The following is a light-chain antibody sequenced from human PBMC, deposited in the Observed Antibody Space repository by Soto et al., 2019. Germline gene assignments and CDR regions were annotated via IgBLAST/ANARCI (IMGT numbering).Light chain of an antibody. V-gene: IGKV1-5*03. CDR2: KAS. J-gene: IGKJ2*01. CDR3: QQYNSYLYA. CDR1: QTIGRY. Sequence: DIQMTQSPSTLSASVGDRVTITCRASQTIGRYLAWYQQKPGQAPKLLIYKASTWESGVPSRFSGSGSGTEFTLAISSLQPDDFATYFCQQYNSYLYAFGQGTKLESK.